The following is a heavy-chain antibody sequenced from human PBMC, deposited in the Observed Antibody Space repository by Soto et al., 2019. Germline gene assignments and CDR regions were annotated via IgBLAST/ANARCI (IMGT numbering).Heavy chain of an antibody. CDR1: GFTFSSYA. V-gene: IGHV3-23*01. J-gene: IGHJ6*03. D-gene: IGHD6-13*01. CDR2: ISGSGGST. CDR3: AKWAFSSSWYRMYYYYYMDV. Sequence: GGSLRLSCAASGFTFSSYAMSWVRQAPGKGLEWVSAISGSGGSTYYADSVKGRFTISRDNSKNTLYLQMNSLRAEDTAVYYCAKWAFSSSWYRMYYYYYMDVWGKGTTVTVSS.